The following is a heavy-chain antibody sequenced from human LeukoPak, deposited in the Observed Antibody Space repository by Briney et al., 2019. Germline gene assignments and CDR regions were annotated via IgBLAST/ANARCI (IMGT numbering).Heavy chain of an antibody. CDR3: ARGQIVGATQGNFDY. Sequence: ASVKVSCKASGYTFTSYGISWVGQAPGQGLEWMGWISAYNGNTNYAQKLQGRVTMTTDTSTSTAYMELRSLRSDDTAVYYCARGQIVGATQGNFDYWGQGTLVTVSS. CDR1: GYTFTSYG. CDR2: ISAYNGNT. J-gene: IGHJ4*02. D-gene: IGHD1-26*01. V-gene: IGHV1-18*01.